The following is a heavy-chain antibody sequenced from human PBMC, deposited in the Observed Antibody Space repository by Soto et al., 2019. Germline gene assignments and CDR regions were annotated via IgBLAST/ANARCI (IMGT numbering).Heavy chain of an antibody. CDR3: AKEGPGGGRHFYYAMDV. J-gene: IGHJ6*02. CDR2: ITNDGNNE. CDR1: ERIFRCCG. Sequence: PGGSLRLSCEVSERIFRCCGMHWVRQAPGKGLEWVALITNDGNNEYYRESVKGRFSISRGRSTNTVDLLMNSLRPEDTGVYYCAKEGPGGGRHFYYAMDVWGQGTTVTVSS. D-gene: IGHD1-26*01. V-gene: IGHV3-30*02.